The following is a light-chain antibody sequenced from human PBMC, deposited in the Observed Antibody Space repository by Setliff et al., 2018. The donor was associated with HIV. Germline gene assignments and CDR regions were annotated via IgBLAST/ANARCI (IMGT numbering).Light chain of an antibody. J-gene: IGLJ1*01. CDR1: SSDVGGYNY. CDR2: EVS. V-gene: IGLV2-14*01. CDR3: SSYTSSSPLYV. Sequence: QSVLTQPASVSGSPGQSITNSCTGTSSDVGGYNYVSWYQQHPGKAPKLMIYEVSNRPSGVSDRFSGSKSGNTASLTISGLQTEDEADYFCSSYTSSSPLYVFGTGTKV.